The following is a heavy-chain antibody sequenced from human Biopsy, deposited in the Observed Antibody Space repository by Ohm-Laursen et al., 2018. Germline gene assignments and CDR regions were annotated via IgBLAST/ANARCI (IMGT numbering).Heavy chain of an antibody. CDR3: WTDVVRAGIGGHWLAP. V-gene: IGHV3-21*01. J-gene: IGHJ5*02. CDR1: GATPCGNS. CDR2: ISASSSYI. D-gene: IGHD6-13*01. Sequence: SLTLSCASPGATPCGNSMNWVPQAPGKGQAWVSSISASSSYIYYADSVKGRFTVSKENGKNSLYLHMNSLRAEDTAVYYCWTDVVRAGIGGHWLAPWGQGTLVTVSS.